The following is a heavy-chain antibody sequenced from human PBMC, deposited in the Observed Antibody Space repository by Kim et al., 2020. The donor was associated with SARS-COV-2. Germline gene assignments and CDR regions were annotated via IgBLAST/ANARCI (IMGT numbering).Heavy chain of an antibody. D-gene: IGHD3-22*01. V-gene: IGHV1-18*04. CDR2: ISAYNGNT. Sequence: ASVKVSCKASGYTFTSYGISWVRQAPGQGLEWMGWISAYNGNTNYAQKLQGRVTMTTDTSTSTAYMELRSLRSDDTAVYYCARGQISWNYYDSSGYLYYFDYWGQGTLVTVSS. CDR1: GYTFTSYG. J-gene: IGHJ4*02. CDR3: ARGQISWNYYDSSGYLYYFDY.